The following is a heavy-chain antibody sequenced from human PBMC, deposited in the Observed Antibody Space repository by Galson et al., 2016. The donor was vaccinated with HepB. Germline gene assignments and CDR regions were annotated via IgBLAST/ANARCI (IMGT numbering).Heavy chain of an antibody. CDR1: GFNFSGYA. J-gene: IGHJ5*01. V-gene: IGHV3-30*04. Sequence: SLRLSCAASGFNFSGYAMHWVRQAPGKGLEWVSLISHDGHNEHLIDSVKGRFTLSRDNSKSILYLQMDRLRPEDTATYYCAHLTIWKKWSVPWGQGTLVIVSS. D-gene: IGHD5-12*01. CDR3: AHLTIWKKWSVP. CDR2: ISHDGHNE.